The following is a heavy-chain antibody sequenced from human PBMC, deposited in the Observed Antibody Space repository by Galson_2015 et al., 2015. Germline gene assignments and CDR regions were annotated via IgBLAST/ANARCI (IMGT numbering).Heavy chain of an antibody. V-gene: IGHV5-51*03. CDR1: GYSFTSYW. CDR3: ATVLLWFGELLPDAFDI. J-gene: IGHJ3*02. CDR2: IYPGDSDT. D-gene: IGHD3-10*01. Sequence: QSGAEVKKPGESLKISCKGSGYSFTSYWIGWVRQMPGKGLEWMGIIYPGDSDTRYSTSFQGQVTISADKSISTAYLQWSSLKASDTAMYYCATVLLWFGELLPDAFDIWGQGTMVTVSS.